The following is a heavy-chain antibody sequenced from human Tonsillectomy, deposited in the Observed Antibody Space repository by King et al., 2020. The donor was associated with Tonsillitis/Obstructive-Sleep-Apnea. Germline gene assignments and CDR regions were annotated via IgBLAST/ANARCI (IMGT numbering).Heavy chain of an antibody. CDR2: LSASGGST. V-gene: IGHV3-23*04. D-gene: IGHD3-10*01. J-gene: IGHJ6*03. CDR1: RFTFTTYA. CDR3: AKSDGMVRGVPYYLDV. Sequence: VQLVESGGGLVQPGGSLRLSCAASRFTFTTYAMSWVRQAPGKGLEWVSGLSASGGSTYYADSVKGRFTISRDNSKNTLYLQMNSLRAEDTAVYYCAKSDGMVRGVPYYLDVWGKGTTVTVFS.